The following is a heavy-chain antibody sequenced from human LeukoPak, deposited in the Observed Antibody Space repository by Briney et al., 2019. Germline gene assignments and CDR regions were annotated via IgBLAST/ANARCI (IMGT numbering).Heavy chain of an antibody. CDR1: GGSISSYY. Sequence: SETLSLTCTVSGGSISSYYWSWIRQPPGKGLEWIGYIYYSGSTNYNPSLKSRVTMSVDTSKNQFSLKINSVTAADTAVYYCARRGMVALIDSWGQGALVTVSS. J-gene: IGHJ4*02. CDR3: ARRGMVALIDS. D-gene: IGHD2-8*01. V-gene: IGHV4-59*12. CDR2: IYYSGST.